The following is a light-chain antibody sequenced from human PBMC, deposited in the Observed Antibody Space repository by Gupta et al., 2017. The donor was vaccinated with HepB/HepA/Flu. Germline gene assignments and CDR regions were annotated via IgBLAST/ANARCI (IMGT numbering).Light chain of an antibody. V-gene: IGLV1-44*01. CDR2: SNT. CDR3: AAWDDSLSGQV. J-gene: IGLJ3*02. Sequence: QSVLIQPPSASGTPGQRVTTSCSGSTSNIGSNPVNWYQQLPRTAPKLLIYSNTHRPSGVPDRFSGSKSGTSGSLAISGLQSEDEADYYCAAWDDSLSGQVFGGGTKLTVL. CDR1: TSNIGSNP.